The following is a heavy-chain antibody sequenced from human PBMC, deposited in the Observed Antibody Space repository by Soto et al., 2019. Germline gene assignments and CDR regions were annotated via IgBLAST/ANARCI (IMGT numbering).Heavy chain of an antibody. CDR2: ISGGGGAT. CDR3: AKDVIGEVPDALDI. Sequence: GGSLRLSCVASGFSIKSHALTWVRQAPGKGLEWVSGISGGGGATYADSVKGRFTISRDRSENTLFLQMSSLRAEDTAIYYCAKDVIGEVPDALDIWGQGTMVTVSS. CDR1: GFSIKSHA. V-gene: IGHV3-23*01. D-gene: IGHD2-2*01. J-gene: IGHJ3*02.